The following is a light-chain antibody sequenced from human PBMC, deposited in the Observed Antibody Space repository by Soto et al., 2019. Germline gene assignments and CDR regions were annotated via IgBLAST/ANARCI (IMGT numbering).Light chain of an antibody. CDR3: QRYDYFTT. J-gene: IGKJ2*01. CDR2: DAS. CDR1: QSISYW. V-gene: IGKV1-5*01. Sequence: DIQMTQSPSTLSASVGDRVTITCRASQSISYWLAWYQQEPGKAPKLLIYDASSLESGVPSRFSGSGSGTEFTLTISSLQPDDSATYYCQRYDYFTTFGQGTKLEIK.